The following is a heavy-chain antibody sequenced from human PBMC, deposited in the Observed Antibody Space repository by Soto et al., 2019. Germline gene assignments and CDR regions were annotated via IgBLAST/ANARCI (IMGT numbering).Heavy chain of an antibody. D-gene: IGHD6-19*01. Sequence: PSETLSLTCTVSGYSLNSGSYWAWIRQPPGKGPEWIASIYHGGTTFYNPSLKRRSTISADTSHNPVSLKLTSVTAADTAVYYCARVHVMVVAGSTFDYWGHGTLVTVSS. V-gene: IGHV4-38-2*02. CDR2: IYHGGTT. CDR3: ARVHVMVVAGSTFDY. J-gene: IGHJ4*01. CDR1: GYSLNSGSY.